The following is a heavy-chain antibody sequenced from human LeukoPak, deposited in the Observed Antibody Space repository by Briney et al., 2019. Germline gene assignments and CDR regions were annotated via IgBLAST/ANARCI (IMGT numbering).Heavy chain of an antibody. CDR3: AKGERGIDY. J-gene: IGHJ4*02. Sequence: GGSLRLSCAASGFTFNNFAMNWVRQAPGKGLEWVSSVNFRGTISYYADSVKGRFTISRDNSKSTLFLQMDSLRAEDAAIYYCAKGERGIDYWGQGTLVTVSS. CDR1: GFTFNNFA. V-gene: IGHV3-23*01. D-gene: IGHD7-27*01. CDR2: VNFRGTIS.